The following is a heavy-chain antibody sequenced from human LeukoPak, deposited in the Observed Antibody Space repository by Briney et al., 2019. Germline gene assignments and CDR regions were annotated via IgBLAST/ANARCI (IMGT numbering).Heavy chain of an antibody. CDR1: GDSVSSNSAA. CDR3: ARGVFGSSWYSYYFDY. D-gene: IGHD6-13*01. CDR2: TYYRSKWYN. Sequence: PSQTLSLTCAISGDSVSSNSAAWNWIRQSPSRGLEWLGRTYYRSKWYNDYAVSVKSRITINPDTSKNQFSLQLNSVTPEDTAVYYCARGVFGSSWYSYYFDYWGQGTLSPSPQ. V-gene: IGHV6-1*01. J-gene: IGHJ4*02.